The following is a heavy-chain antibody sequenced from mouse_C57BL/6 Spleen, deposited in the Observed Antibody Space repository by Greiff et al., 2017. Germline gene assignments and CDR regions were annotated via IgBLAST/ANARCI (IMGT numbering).Heavy chain of an antibody. J-gene: IGHJ3*01. CDR3: ARGRDYSNYDWFAY. CDR2: LYPSDSET. CDR1: GYTFTSYW. V-gene: IGHV1-61*01. D-gene: IGHD2-5*01. Sequence: QVQLQQPGAELVRPGSSVKLSCKASGYTFTSYWMDWVKQRPGQGLEWIGNLYPSDSETHYNQKFKDKATLTVDKSSSKADMQLSSMTSEDSAVDYCARGRDYSNYDWFAYWGQGTLVTVSA.